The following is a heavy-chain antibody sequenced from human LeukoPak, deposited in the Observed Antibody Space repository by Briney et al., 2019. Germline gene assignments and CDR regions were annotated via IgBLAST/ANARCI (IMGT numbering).Heavy chain of an antibody. J-gene: IGHJ4*02. Sequence: SETLSLTCTVSGGSISSSSYYRGWIRQPPGKGLEWIGSIYYSGSTYYNPSLKSRVTISVYTSKNPFSLKLSSVTAADTAVYYCARTQAIVVMTAIRTTYFDYWGQGTLVTVSS. V-gene: IGHV4-39*01. CDR1: GGSISSSSYY. D-gene: IGHD2-21*02. CDR2: IYYSGST. CDR3: ARTQAIVVMTAIRTTYFDY.